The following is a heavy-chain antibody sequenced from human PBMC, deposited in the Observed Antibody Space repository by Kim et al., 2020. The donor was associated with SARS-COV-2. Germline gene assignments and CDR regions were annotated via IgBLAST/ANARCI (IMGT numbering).Heavy chain of an antibody. CDR3: ARDFSTDYGGNTRPPL. V-gene: IGHV3-21*01. D-gene: IGHD4-17*01. Sequence: GGSLRLSCAASGFTFSSYSMNWVRQAPGKGLEWVSSISSSSSYIYYADSVKGRFTISRDNAKNSLYLQMNSLRAEDTAVYYCARDFSTDYGGNTRPPLWGQGTLVTVSS. J-gene: IGHJ4*02. CDR1: GFTFSSYS. CDR2: ISSSSSYI.